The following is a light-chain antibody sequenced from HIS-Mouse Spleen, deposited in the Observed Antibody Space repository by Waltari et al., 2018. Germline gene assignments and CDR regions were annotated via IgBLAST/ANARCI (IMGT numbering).Light chain of an antibody. CDR3: QSYDSSLSGHVV. J-gene: IGLJ2*01. CDR2: GNS. V-gene: IGLV1-40*01. CDR1: SSNIGAGYD. Sequence: QSVLTQPPSVSGAPGQRVTISCTGSSSNIGAGYDVHWYQPPPGTAPKLLIYGNSNRPSGVPDRFSGSKSGTSASLAITGLQAEDEADYYCQSYDSSLSGHVVFGGGTKLTVL.